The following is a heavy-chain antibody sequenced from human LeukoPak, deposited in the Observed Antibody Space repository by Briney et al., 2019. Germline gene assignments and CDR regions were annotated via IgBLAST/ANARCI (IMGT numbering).Heavy chain of an antibody. Sequence: SETLSLTCAVSGGSISSSISYWAWIRQPPGKGLEWIATIHYSGTTYYNPSLKSRVTISVDTSKNQFTLKVIPVTAADAAVYYCVRYYAGDYQGSRFFDYWGQGTLVTVSS. CDR3: VRYYAGDYQGSRFFDY. V-gene: IGHV4-39*01. CDR2: IHYSGTT. J-gene: IGHJ4*02. CDR1: GGSISSSISY. D-gene: IGHD4-17*01.